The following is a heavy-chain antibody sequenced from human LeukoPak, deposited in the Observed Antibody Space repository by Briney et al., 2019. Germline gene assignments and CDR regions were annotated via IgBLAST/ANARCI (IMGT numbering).Heavy chain of an antibody. CDR3: ARAPYGVFDY. Sequence: PGGSLRLSCAASGFTFSSYERNWVRQAPGKGLEWVSYISSSGSTIYYADSVKGRFTISRDNAKNSLYLQMNSLRAEDTAVYYCARAPYGVFDYWGQGTLVTVSS. CDR1: GFTFSSYE. D-gene: IGHD4-17*01. V-gene: IGHV3-48*03. CDR2: ISSSGSTI. J-gene: IGHJ4*02.